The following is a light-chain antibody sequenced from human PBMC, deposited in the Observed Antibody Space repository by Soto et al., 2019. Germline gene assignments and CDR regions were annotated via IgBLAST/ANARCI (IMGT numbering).Light chain of an antibody. Sequence: QSVLTQPPSASGSPGQSVTISCTGTSSDVGAYIFVSWYQQHPGKAPKLMIYDVSDRPSGVSNRFSGSKSGNTASLTISGLQAEDEGDYYCSSYTSSSTVEFGGGTQLTVL. CDR3: SSYTSSSTVE. CDR2: DVS. J-gene: IGLJ2*01. CDR1: SSDVGAYIF. V-gene: IGLV2-14*01.